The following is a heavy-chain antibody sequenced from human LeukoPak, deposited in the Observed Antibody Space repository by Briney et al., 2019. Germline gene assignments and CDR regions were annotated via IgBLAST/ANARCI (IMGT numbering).Heavy chain of an antibody. Sequence: RPSETLSLTCTVSGVSISGSDYYGRWIRQPPGKEMEWIGHIYHSGTFSFNPSHTSRVTMSVDTSKNQFSLSPTAVAASDTALCYCTRRPNDVCDAGGCYRNYFDPWGQGILVTVSS. CDR1: GVSISGSDYY. CDR2: IYHSGTF. D-gene: IGHD2-21*02. CDR3: TRRPNDVCDAGGCYRNYFDP. V-gene: IGHV4-39*01. J-gene: IGHJ5*02.